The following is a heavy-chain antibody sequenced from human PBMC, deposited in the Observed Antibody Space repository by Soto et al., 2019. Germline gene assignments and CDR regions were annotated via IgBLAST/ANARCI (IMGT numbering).Heavy chain of an antibody. J-gene: IGHJ3*01. CDR1: GDSISTDKW. CDR3: AANPCGCGICDTAVDV. CDR2: IWHGGNT. Sequence: QVQLQESGPGLVKPSETLSLTCTVSGDSISTDKWWSWVRQPPGKGLEWIGEIWHGGNTNYSPSLKRRVTMSLDKYNNQLSLRLTSVTPADTAVYSCAANPCGCGICDTAVDVWGQGTPVTVSP. D-gene: IGHD2-8*02. V-gene: IGHV4-4*02.